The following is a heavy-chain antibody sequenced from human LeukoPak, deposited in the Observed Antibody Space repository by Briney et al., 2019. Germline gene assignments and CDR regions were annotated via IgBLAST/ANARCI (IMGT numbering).Heavy chain of an antibody. CDR1: GFTFSSYA. D-gene: IGHD3-10*01. CDR3: AKDLDGAVRGVSYY. J-gene: IGHJ4*02. CDR2: ISGSGGST. Sequence: GGSLRLSCAACGFTFSSYAMSWVRQAPGKGLEWVSAISGSGGSTYYADSVKGRFTISRDNSKNTLYLQMNSLRAEDTAVYYCAKDLDGAVRGVSYYWGQGTLVTVSS. V-gene: IGHV3-23*01.